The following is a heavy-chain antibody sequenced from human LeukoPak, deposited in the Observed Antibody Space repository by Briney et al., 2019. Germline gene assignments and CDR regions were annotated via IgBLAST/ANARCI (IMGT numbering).Heavy chain of an antibody. V-gene: IGHV3-21*01. D-gene: IGHD5-24*01. CDR1: GFTFSSYS. J-gene: IGHJ4*02. Sequence: PGGSLRLSCAASGFTFSSYSMNWVRQAPGKGLEWVSSISRSSNYIYYADSVKGRFTISRDSAKNSLYLQINSLRAEDTSVYYCARGENNYGYYYFDYWGQGTLVTVSS. CDR2: ISRSSNYI. CDR3: ARGENNYGYYYFDY.